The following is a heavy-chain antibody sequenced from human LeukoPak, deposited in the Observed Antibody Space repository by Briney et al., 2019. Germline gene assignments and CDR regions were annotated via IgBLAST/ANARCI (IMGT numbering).Heavy chain of an antibody. V-gene: IGHV3-15*01. CDR1: GFTFSNAW. D-gene: IGHD6-19*01. J-gene: IGHJ4*02. Sequence: GGSLRLSCAASGFTFSNAWMSWVRQAPGKGLEWVGRIKGKADGGTTDFAAPVKDRFTISRDDSKDTLYLQMNSLKTEDTAVYYCTTDLRTVAGKTSVYWGQGTLVTVSS. CDR2: IKGKADGGTT. CDR3: TTDLRTVAGKTSVY.